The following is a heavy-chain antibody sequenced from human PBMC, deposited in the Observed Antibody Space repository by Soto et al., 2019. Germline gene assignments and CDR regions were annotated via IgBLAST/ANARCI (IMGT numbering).Heavy chain of an antibody. CDR2: ISSSSSYT. CDR1: GFTFSDYY. Sequence: GGSLRLSCAASGFTFSDYYMSWIRQAPGKGLEWVSYISSSSSYTNYADSVKGRFTISRDNAKNSLYLQMNSLRAEDTAVYYCARVDSGSYYVDAFDIWGQGTMVTVSS. D-gene: IGHD1-26*01. J-gene: IGHJ3*02. V-gene: IGHV3-11*06. CDR3: ARVDSGSYYVDAFDI.